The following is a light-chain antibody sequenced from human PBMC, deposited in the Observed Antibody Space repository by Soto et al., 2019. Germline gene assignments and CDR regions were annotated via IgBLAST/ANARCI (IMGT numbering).Light chain of an antibody. V-gene: IGKV3-20*01. Sequence: EIVLTQSQGTLSLSPGERATLNWLASQSVRSGYLAWYQQQPGQAPRLLIHGASRRATGIPDRFSGSGSGTDFTLTINRLEPEDFAVYFCQQYGDMWTFGQGTKVDI. CDR1: QSVRSGY. CDR2: GAS. J-gene: IGKJ1*01. CDR3: QQYGDMWT.